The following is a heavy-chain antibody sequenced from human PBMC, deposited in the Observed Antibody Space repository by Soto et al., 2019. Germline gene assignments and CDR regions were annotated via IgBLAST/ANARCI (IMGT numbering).Heavy chain of an antibody. CDR3: TREHVVTIFRRGQRGSFDN. V-gene: IGHV3-21*01. J-gene: IGHJ4*02. D-gene: IGHD3-9*01. Sequence: GGSLRLSCAASGFTFSSYTMNWVRQAPGKGLEWVAFITSGSDYIYYADSVKGRFTISRDDANNPLFLQMSSLRAEDTAVYYCTREHVVTIFRRGQRGSFDNWSQGTLVTVSP. CDR2: ITSGSDYI. CDR1: GFTFSSYT.